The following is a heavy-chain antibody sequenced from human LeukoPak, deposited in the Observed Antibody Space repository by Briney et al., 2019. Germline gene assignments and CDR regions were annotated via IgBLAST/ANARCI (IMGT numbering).Heavy chain of an antibody. V-gene: IGHV3-74*01. CDR2: INTDGSST. CDR3: RKSYCKGCSCYPYYFDY. J-gene: IGHJ4*02. CDR1: GFTFSSYW. Sequence: GGSLRLSCAASGFTFSSYWMHCVRLAPGKGLVWVSRINTDGSSTTYADSVKGRFTISRDNAKNQLYLQINSLRAEDTAVYYCRKSYCKGCSCYPYYFDYWGQGTLVTVSS. D-gene: IGHD2-15*01.